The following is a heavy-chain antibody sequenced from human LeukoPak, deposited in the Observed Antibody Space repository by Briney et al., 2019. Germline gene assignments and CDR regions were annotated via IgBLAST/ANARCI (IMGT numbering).Heavy chain of an antibody. Sequence: SETLSLTCTVSGGSISSYYWSWIRQPAGKGLEWIGRIYTGGSTNYNPSLKSRVTISVDKSKNQFSLKLSSVTAADTAVYYCARDIDSSSSGSLNWGQGTLVTVSS. CDR1: GGSISSYY. J-gene: IGHJ4*02. CDR3: ARDIDSSSSGSLN. CDR2: IYTGGST. D-gene: IGHD6-6*01. V-gene: IGHV4-4*07.